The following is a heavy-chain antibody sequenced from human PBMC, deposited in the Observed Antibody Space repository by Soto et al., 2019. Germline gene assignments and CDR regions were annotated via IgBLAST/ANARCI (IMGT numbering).Heavy chain of an antibody. CDR2: INHSGST. CDR1: GGSFSGYY. J-gene: IGHJ6*02. Sequence: PSETLSLTCAVYGGSFSGYYWSWIRQPPGKGLEWIGEINHSGSTNYNPSLKSRVTISVDTSKNQFSLKLHSVTATDTAVYYCASGLVLPLSFMDVWGQGTTVTVSS. CDR3: ASGLVLPLSFMDV. V-gene: IGHV4-34*01.